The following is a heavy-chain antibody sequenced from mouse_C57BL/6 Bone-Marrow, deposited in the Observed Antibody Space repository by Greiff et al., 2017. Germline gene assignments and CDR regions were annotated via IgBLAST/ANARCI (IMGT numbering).Heavy chain of an antibody. CDR1: GYTFTDYS. J-gene: IGHJ2*01. V-gene: IGHV1-19*01. D-gene: IGHD2-12*01. CDR3: ARGDYSLDY. CDR2: INPYNGGT. Sequence: VQLQQSGPVLVKPGASVKMSCKASGYTFTDYSMNWVKQSHGKSLEWIGVINPYNGGTSYNQKFKGKATLTVDKSSSTAYKELNSLTSEDSAVYYCARGDYSLDYWGQGTTLTVSS.